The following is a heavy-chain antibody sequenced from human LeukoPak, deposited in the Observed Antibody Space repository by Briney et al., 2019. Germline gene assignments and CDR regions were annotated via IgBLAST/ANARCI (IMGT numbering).Heavy chain of an antibody. CDR3: AKDGGGSLNYYYYGMDV. CDR2: ISTGSSYI. V-gene: IGHV3-21*04. Sequence: GGSLRLSCAASGFTSSSYSMKWVRQAPGKGLEWVSSISTGSSYIHYADSVKGRFTISRDNAKNSLYLQMNSLRAEDTAVYYCAKDGGGSLNYYYYGMDVWGQGTTVTVSS. CDR1: GFTSSSYS. D-gene: IGHD2-15*01. J-gene: IGHJ6*02.